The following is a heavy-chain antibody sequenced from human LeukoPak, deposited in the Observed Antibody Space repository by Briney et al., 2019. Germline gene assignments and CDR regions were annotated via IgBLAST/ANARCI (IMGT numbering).Heavy chain of an antibody. CDR2: ISAYNGNT. CDR3: ARDKVVVVPAAIRSRWFDP. Sequence: ASVKVSCKPSGYTFTGYGISWVRQAPGQGLEWMGWISAYNGNTNSAQKLQGRVTMTTDTSTSTAYMELRSLRSDDTAVYYCARDKVVVVPAAIRSRWFDPWGQGTLVIVSS. J-gene: IGHJ5*02. D-gene: IGHD2-2*01. V-gene: IGHV1-18*01. CDR1: GYTFTGYG.